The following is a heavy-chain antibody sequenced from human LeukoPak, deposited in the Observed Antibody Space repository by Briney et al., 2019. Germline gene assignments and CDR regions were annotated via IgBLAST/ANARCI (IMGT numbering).Heavy chain of an antibody. J-gene: IGHJ4*02. CDR3: AKVPGTAMVWPYYFDY. CDR2: ISVDGGST. D-gene: IGHD5-18*01. CDR1: GFTFDDYA. V-gene: IGHV3-43*02. Sequence: GGSLRLSCAASGFTFDDYAMHWVRQAPGKGLEWVSLISVDGGSTYYADSVKGRFTISRDNSKNSLYLQMNSLRTEDTALYYCAKVPGTAMVWPYYFDYWGQGTLVTVSS.